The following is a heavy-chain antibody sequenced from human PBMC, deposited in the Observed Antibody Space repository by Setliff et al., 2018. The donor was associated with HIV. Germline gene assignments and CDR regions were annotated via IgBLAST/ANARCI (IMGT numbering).Heavy chain of an antibody. CDR2: INSDGTEK. J-gene: IGHJ3*02. CDR1: AFSFNNYY. Sequence: GSLRLSCIASAFSFNNYYMTWVRQAPGKGLEWVANINSDGTEKNYADSVRGRFTISRDNSKSTVDLQMTSLTAEDTAVYYCVKDGDYRNGDYDAFDIWGQGTMVTVSS. CDR3: VKDGDYRNGDYDAFDI. D-gene: IGHD4-17*01. V-gene: IGHV3-7*01.